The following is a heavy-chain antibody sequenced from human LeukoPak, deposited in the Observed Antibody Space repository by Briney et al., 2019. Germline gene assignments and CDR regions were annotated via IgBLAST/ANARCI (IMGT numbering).Heavy chain of an antibody. CDR1: GFTFSSYG. J-gene: IGHJ6*02. CDR3: AKAGMDV. CDR2: ILYDGSNK. Sequence: GGSLRLSCAASGFTFSSYGMHWVRQAPGKGLEWVAVILYDGSNKYYADSVKGRFTISRHNSKNTLYLQMNSLRAEDTAVYYCAKAGMDVWGQGTTVTVSS. V-gene: IGHV3-30*18.